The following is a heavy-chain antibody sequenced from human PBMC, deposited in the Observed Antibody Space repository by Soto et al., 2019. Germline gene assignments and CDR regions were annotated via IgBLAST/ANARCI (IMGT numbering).Heavy chain of an antibody. CDR3: TRDLTSYYYDSSDY. D-gene: IGHD3-22*01. CDR1: GFTFGDYA. V-gene: IGHV3-49*03. CDR2: IRSKAYGGTT. J-gene: IGHJ4*02. Sequence: SLRLSCTASGFTFGDYAMSWFRQARGKGLEWVGFIRSKAYGGTTEYAASVKGRFTISRDDSKSIAYLQMNSLKTEDTAVYYCTRDLTSYYYDSSDYWGQGTLVTVSS.